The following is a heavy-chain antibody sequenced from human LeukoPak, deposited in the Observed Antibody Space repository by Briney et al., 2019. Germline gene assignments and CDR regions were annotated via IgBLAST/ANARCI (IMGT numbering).Heavy chain of an antibody. Sequence: GGSLRLSCVASGFTFSSYAMNWVRQAPGKGLEWVSGISGFGGNTYYADSVKGRFTISRDNAKNSLYLQMNSLRAEDTAVYYCARGIDTAMVTWEKDYYDSSGYHYFDYWGQGTLVTVSS. J-gene: IGHJ4*02. CDR1: GFTFSSYA. V-gene: IGHV3-23*01. D-gene: IGHD3-22*01. CDR3: ARGIDTAMVTWEKDYYDSSGYHYFDY. CDR2: ISGFGGNT.